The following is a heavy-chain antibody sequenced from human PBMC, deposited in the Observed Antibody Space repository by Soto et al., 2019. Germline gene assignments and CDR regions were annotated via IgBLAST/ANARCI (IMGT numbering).Heavy chain of an antibody. V-gene: IGHV3-30-3*01. J-gene: IGHJ4*01. CDR3: ARERYSYGRYFDF. CDR1: EFPLISYT. CDR2: ISSDGNKK. D-gene: IGHD1-26*01. Sequence: PGGSLRLSCAASEFPLISYTIHWVRQSPGKGLDWVAFISSDGNKKYYADSVEGRFTISRDDSKNTVFLQMSSLRTADTAFYYCARERYSYGRYFDFWGHGTPVTVSS.